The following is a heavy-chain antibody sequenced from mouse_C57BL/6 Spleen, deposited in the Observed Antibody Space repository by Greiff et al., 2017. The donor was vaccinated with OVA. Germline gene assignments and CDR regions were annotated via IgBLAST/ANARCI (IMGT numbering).Heavy chain of an antibody. Sequence: EVKLQESGPELVKPGASVKIPCKASGYTFTDYNMDWVKQSHGKSLEWIGDINPNNGGTIYNQKFKGKATLTVDKSSSTVYMELRSLTSEDTAVYYCARSTYYDYDGDWYFDVWGTGTTVTVSS. D-gene: IGHD2-4*01. CDR2: INPNNGGT. V-gene: IGHV1-18*01. CDR1: GYTFTDYN. J-gene: IGHJ1*03. CDR3: ARSTYYDYDGDWYFDV.